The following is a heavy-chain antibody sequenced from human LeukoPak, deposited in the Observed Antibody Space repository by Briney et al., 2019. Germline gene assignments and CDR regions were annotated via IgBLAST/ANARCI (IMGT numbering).Heavy chain of an antibody. CDR2: MYYSGST. D-gene: IGHD2/OR15-2a*01. CDR3: ARNIGWFDP. J-gene: IGHJ5*02. CDR1: GGSISSYY. Sequence: PSETLSLTCTVSGGSISSYYWSWIRQPPGKGLEWIGYMYYSGSTNYNPSLKSRVTISLDTSKNKSSLKLSSVTAADTAVYYCARNIGWFDPWGQGTLVTVSS. V-gene: IGHV4-59*01.